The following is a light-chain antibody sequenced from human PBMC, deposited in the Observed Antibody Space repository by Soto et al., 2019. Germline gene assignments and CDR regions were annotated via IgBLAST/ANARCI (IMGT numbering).Light chain of an antibody. J-gene: IGKJ1*01. CDR1: QTVNNNY. CDR2: GAS. V-gene: IGKV3-20*01. Sequence: ENVLTQSPGTLSLSPGEEATLSCRANQTVNNNYLAWYQQIPGQPPRLLIYGASSRATGIPDRFSGRGSGTDFTLTITRLEPEDFSVYFCQQYATSPRTFGQGTKVDIK. CDR3: QQYATSPRT.